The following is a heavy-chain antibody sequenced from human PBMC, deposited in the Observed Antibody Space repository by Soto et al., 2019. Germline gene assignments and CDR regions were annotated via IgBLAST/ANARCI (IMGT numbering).Heavy chain of an antibody. D-gene: IGHD3-16*02. CDR2: IHDTGRT. CDR3: ARESVSGTYRFDS. CDR1: GDSLSTYY. V-gene: IGHV4-4*07. Sequence: QVQLQESGPGLVRPSETLSLTCTVSGDSLSTYYWSWIRQPAGERLEWIGRIHDTGRTNYNPSLKSRVTMSVDTSKNQFSLRVNSVTAADTAVHYCARESVSGTYRFDSWGQGTLVTVSS. J-gene: IGHJ4*02.